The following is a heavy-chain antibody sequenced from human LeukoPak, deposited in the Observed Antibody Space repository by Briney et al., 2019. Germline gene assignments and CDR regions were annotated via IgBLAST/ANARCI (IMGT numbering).Heavy chain of an antibody. Sequence: PGGSLRLSCAASGFTLSSHAMHWVRQAPGKGLEWVAVISYDGSNKYYADSVRGRFTISRDNSKNTLYLQMNSLRAEDTALYHCATHQATGAHSKFDYWGQGTLVTVSS. CDR1: GFTLSSHA. CDR3: ATHQATGAHSKFDY. V-gene: IGHV3-30-3*01. D-gene: IGHD7-27*01. J-gene: IGHJ4*02. CDR2: ISYDGSNK.